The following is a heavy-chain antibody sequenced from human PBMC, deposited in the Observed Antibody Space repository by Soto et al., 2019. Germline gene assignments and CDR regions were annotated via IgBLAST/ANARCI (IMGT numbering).Heavy chain of an antibody. J-gene: IGHJ4*02. D-gene: IGHD6-19*01. Sequence: QAHLVQSGAEVKMPGDSVQVSCKASGFVSSNYNFHWVRQAPGQSLEWMGRINADNGNTQYSQNFQGRVTFTSDASASTAFMELTNLRFEDRAMYYCASDYGSNWRLWGQGTLVSVSS. CDR1: GFVSSNYN. CDR2: INADNGNT. CDR3: ASDYGSNWRL. V-gene: IGHV1-3*01.